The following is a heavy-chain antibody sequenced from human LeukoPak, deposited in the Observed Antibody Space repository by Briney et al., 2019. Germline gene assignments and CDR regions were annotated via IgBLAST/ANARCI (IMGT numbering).Heavy chain of an antibody. CDR1: GGSFSGCY. V-gene: IGHV4-34*01. CDR3: ARGGYGDYVSLDY. CDR2: INHSGST. J-gene: IGHJ4*02. Sequence: SETLSLTCAVYGGSFSGCYWSWIRQPPGKGLEWIREINHSGSTNYNPSLKSRVTISVDTSKNQFSLKLSSVTAADTAVYYCARGGYGDYVSLDYWGQGTLVTVSS. D-gene: IGHD4-17*01.